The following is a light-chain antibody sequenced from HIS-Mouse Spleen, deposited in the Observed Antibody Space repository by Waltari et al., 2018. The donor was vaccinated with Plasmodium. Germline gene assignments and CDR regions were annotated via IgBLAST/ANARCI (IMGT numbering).Light chain of an antibody. Sequence: QSALTQPASVSGSPGQSITISCTGPSRSVGSYNLVSWYQQHPGKAPKLMIYEGSKRPSGVSNRFSGSKSGNTASLTISGLQAEDEADYYCCSYAGSSTNWVFGGGTKLTVL. CDR1: SRSVGSYNL. V-gene: IGLV2-23*01. CDR2: EGS. J-gene: IGLJ3*02. CDR3: CSYAGSSTNWV.